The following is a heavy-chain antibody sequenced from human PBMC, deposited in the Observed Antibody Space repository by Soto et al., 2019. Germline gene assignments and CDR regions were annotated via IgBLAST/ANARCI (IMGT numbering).Heavy chain of an antibody. V-gene: IGHV4-30-2*01. J-gene: IGHJ4*02. D-gene: IGHD3-10*01. CDR2: IYHSGST. CDR1: GGSISSGGYS. Sequence: QLQLQESGSELVKPSQTLSLTCAVSGGSISSGGYSWSWIRQPPGKGLEWIGYIYHSGSTYYNPSLKSRVTISVDRSKNQFSLKLSSVTAADTAVYYCARGRGPTPTLWGQGTLVTVSS. CDR3: ARGRGPTPTL.